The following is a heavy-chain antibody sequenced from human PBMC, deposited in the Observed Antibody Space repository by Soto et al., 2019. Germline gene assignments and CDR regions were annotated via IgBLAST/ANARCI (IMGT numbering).Heavy chain of an antibody. J-gene: IGHJ1*01. Sequence: QVQLVQSGAEVKKPGASVKVSCKACGYTFTGYYMHWVRQAPGQGLEWMGWSNPNSGGTNYAQKFQGWVTMTRDTSISTAYMELSRLRSDDTAVYYCARESARAYCGGDCFFQHWGQGTLVTVSS. CDR3: ARESARAYCGGDCFFQH. CDR2: SNPNSGGT. CDR1: GYTFTGYY. D-gene: IGHD2-21*02. V-gene: IGHV1-2*04.